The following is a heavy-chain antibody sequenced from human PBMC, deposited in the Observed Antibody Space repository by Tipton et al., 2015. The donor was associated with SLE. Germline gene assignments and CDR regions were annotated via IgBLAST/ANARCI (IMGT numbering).Heavy chain of an antibody. CDR1: GGSFSGYY. CDR2: INHSGRT. Sequence: TLSLTCAVYGGSFSGYYWSWIRQPPGKGLEWIGEINHSGRTNYNPSLKSRVTISVDTSKNQFSLKLSSVTAADTAVYYCARVTFGGVIAADYWGQGTLVTVSS. D-gene: IGHD3-16*02. V-gene: IGHV4-34*01. J-gene: IGHJ4*02. CDR3: ARVTFGGVIAADY.